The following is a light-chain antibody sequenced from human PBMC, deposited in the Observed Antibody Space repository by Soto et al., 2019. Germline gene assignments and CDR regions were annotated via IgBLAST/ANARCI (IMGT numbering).Light chain of an antibody. J-gene: IGLJ2*01. CDR3: SSYGGSNNLV. Sequence: HSALTQPPSASGSPGQSVTISCTGTSSDVGGYNYVSWYQQHPGKVPKLMIYEVNKRPSGVPDRFSGSKSGNTASLTVSGLQAEDEADYYCSSYGGSNNLVFGGGTKVTVL. CDR2: EVN. CDR1: SSDVGGYNY. V-gene: IGLV2-8*01.